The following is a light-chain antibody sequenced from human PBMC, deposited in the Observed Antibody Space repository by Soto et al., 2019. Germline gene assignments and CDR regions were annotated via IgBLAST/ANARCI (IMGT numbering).Light chain of an antibody. J-gene: IGKJ1*01. CDR2: AAS. CDR1: QSISSY. V-gene: IGKV1-39*01. Sequence: DIQMTQSPSSLSASVGDRVTITCRASQSISSYLNWYQQKPGKAPKLLIYAASSLQSGVPSRVSGSESVTDFTLTISSLQPEDFATYCCQPSYSTTWTFGQGTKVEIK. CDR3: QPSYSTTWT.